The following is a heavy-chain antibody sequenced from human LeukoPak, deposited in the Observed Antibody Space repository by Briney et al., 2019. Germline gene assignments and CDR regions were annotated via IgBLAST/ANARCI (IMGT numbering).Heavy chain of an antibody. CDR3: AKGVPDSHPDWFDP. V-gene: IGHV3-48*04. Sequence: GGSLRLSCAASGFTFSPYSMNWVRQAPGKGLEWVAYISSGSSPLYYADSVKGRFTISRDNAKNSLYLQMNSLRAEDTAVYYCAKGVPDSHPDWFDPWGQGTLVTVSS. CDR1: GFTFSPYS. J-gene: IGHJ5*02. CDR2: ISSGSSPL.